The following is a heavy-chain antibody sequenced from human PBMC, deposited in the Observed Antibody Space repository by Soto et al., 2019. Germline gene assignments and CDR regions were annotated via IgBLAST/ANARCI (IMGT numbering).Heavy chain of an antibody. J-gene: IGHJ4*02. V-gene: IGHV2-5*02. CDR1: GFSLTTTGVG. Sequence: QITLKESGPTLVKPTQTLTLTCTFSGFSLTTTGVGVGWVRQPPGKALEWLALIYWDDDRRLSPSLKNRLTSTRDTSKGQVVLTLTNMDPVDTSTYSCVHRFYDLSGPFVFDYWGQGTLVTVSS. CDR3: VHRFYDLSGPFVFDY. D-gene: IGHD3-22*01. CDR2: IYWDDDR.